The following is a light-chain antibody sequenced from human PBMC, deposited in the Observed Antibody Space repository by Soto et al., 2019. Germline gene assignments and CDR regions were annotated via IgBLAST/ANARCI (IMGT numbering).Light chain of an antibody. V-gene: IGKV3-20*01. CDR2: GAS. CDR3: QHYAYSTWT. CDR1: QSVRSSF. J-gene: IGKJ1*01. Sequence: DIVLTQSPGTLSLSPGERATLSCRASQSVRSSFLAWFQQRPGQAPRLLIFGASNRATGIPDRFSGGGSGTDFTLSISRLEAEDFAVYYCQHYAYSTWTVGQGTKVDSK.